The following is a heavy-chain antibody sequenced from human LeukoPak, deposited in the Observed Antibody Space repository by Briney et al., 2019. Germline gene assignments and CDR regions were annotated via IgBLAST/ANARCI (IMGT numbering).Heavy chain of an antibody. J-gene: IGHJ3*02. CDR3: ARGSRWTAFDI. Sequence: SETLSLTRAVYGWSFSGYYWSWIRQPPGKGLEWIGEINHSGSTNYNPSLKSRVTISVDTSKNQFSLKLSSVTAADTAVYYCARGSRWTAFDIWGQGTMVTVSS. V-gene: IGHV4-34*01. CDR1: GWSFSGYY. CDR2: INHSGST. D-gene: IGHD6-13*01.